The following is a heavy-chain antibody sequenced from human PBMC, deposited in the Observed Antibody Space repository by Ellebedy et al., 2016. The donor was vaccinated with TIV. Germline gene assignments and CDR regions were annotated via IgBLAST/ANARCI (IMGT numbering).Heavy chain of an antibody. Sequence: PGGSLRLSCAASGFTFSHYGMHWVRQAPGKGLEWVAFTRSDGNNKYYADSVKGRFTISRDNSKNTLYLQMNSLRAEETAVYYCARDSRDSSGYYDFDYWGQGTLVTVSS. J-gene: IGHJ4*02. D-gene: IGHD3-22*01. CDR2: TRSDGNNK. CDR3: ARDSRDSSGYYDFDY. CDR1: GFTFSHYG. V-gene: IGHV3-30*02.